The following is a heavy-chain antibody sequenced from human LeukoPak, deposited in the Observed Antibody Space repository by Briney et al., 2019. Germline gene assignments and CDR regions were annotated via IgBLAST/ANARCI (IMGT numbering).Heavy chain of an antibody. CDR3: ARGDYYGSPKVVAA. CDR2: INPNSGGT. CDR1: GYTFTRYY. J-gene: IGHJ5*02. Sequence: ASVKVSCKASGYTFTRYYVNWVRQAPGQGLEWMGWINPNSGGTNHAQKFQDRVTMTRDTSISTAYIELNFLRSDDTAVFYCARGDYYGSPKVVAAWGQGTLVTVSS. V-gene: IGHV1-2*02. D-gene: IGHD3-10*01.